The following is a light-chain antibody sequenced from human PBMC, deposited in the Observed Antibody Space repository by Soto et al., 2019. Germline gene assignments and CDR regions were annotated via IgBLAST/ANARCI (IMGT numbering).Light chain of an antibody. CDR3: QQYNTWSSIT. CDR2: GTS. J-gene: IGKJ5*01. CDR1: QSISSN. Sequence: EIVMTQSPATLSVSPGERVTLSCRASQSISSNLAWYQQKPGQAPSLLMYGTSTRAAGIPARFSGSGSGTEFTLTISSLQSEDLAVYYCQQYNTWSSITFGQGTRLDIK. V-gene: IGKV3-15*01.